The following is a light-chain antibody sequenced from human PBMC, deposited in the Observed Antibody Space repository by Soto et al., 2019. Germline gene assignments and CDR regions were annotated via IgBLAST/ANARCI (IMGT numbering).Light chain of an antibody. Sequence: QSVLTQPASLSGSPGQTITISCTGSIDDMGTYEYISWHQHHPGKAPKLIIFGVYDRPSGISDRFSGSKSSNTASLTIFGLQVEDEAVYYCSSYTSGSTITWDFGTGTKVTVL. CDR1: IDDMGTYEY. V-gene: IGLV2-14*01. CDR3: SSYTSGSTITWD. CDR2: GVY. J-gene: IGLJ1*01.